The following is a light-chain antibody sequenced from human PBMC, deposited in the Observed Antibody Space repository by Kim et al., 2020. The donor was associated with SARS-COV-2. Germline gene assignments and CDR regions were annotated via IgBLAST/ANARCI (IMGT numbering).Light chain of an antibody. CDR3: QQYNTWPYT. CDR1: QSVSSK. CDR2: GAS. V-gene: IGKV3-15*01. Sequence: EIVMTQSPATLSVSPGESATLSCRASQSVSSKLAWYQQKPGQAPRLLSYGASTRATGIPARFSGSGSGTEFSFTISSLQSEDFAVYSCQQYNTWPYTFGQGTKLEI. J-gene: IGKJ2*01.